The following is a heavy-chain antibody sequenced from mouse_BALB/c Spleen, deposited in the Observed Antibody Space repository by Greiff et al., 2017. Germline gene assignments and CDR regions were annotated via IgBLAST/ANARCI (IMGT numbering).Heavy chain of an antibody. V-gene: IGHV3-2*02. Sequence: EVQLQQSGPGLVKPSQSLSLTCTVTGYSITSDYAWYWIRQFPGNKLEWMGYISYSGSTSYNPSLKSRISITRDTSKNQFFLQLNSVTTEDTATYCCARGGGYDAWFAYWGQGTLVTVSA. CDR1: GYSITSDYA. CDR2: ISYSGST. J-gene: IGHJ3*01. CDR3: ARGGGYDAWFAY. D-gene: IGHD2-2*01.